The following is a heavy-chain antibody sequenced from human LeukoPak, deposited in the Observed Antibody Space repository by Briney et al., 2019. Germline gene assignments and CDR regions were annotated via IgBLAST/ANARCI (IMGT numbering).Heavy chain of an antibody. D-gene: IGHD3-22*01. J-gene: IGHJ3*02. CDR2: IYTSGST. V-gene: IGHV4-4*07. CDR3: AGVRLPYYDSSGNPGAFDI. CDR1: GGSISNYY. Sequence: SETLSLTCTVSGGSISNYYWSWIRQPAPKGLEWIGRIYTSGSTNYNPSLKSRVTISVDTSKNQFSLKLSSVTAADTAVYYCAGVRLPYYDSSGNPGAFDIWGQGTMVTVSS.